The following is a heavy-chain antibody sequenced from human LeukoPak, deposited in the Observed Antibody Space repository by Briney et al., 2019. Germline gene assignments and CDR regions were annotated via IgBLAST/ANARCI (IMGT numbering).Heavy chain of an antibody. V-gene: IGHV4-59*08. D-gene: IGHD6-19*01. J-gene: IGHJ4*02. CDR2: IYHNGGT. CDR3: ARHLRAVAGGRYFDY. CDR1: GGSISGYY. Sequence: SETLSLTCTVSGGSISGYYWSWIRQPPGKGLEWIGYIYHNGGTNYNPSLQSRLTISIDASKNQFSLKLSSVTAADTAVYYCARHLRAVAGGRYFDYWGQGTQVTVSS.